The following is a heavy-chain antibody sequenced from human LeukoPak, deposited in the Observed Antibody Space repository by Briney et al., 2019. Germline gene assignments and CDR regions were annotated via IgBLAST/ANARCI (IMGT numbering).Heavy chain of an antibody. J-gene: IGHJ3*02. CDR2: IVVCRGNT. Sequence: SVKVSCKASGFTVTSSVMQWVRPARGQRLEWIGWIVVCRGNTNYAQKFQERVTITRDMSTRTAYMELSSLRSEDTAVYYCAAAYDSSDDAFDIWGQGTMVTVSS. CDR3: AAAYDSSDDAFDI. D-gene: IGHD3-22*01. V-gene: IGHV1-58*02. CDR1: GFTVTSSV.